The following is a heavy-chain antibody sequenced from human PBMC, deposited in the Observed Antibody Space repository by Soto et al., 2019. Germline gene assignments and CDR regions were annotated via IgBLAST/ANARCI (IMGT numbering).Heavy chain of an antibody. CDR2: IWYDGSNK. CDR3: ARGFLEWLEDDYYYYMDV. V-gene: IGHV3-33*01. J-gene: IGHJ6*03. CDR1: GFTFSSYG. D-gene: IGHD3-3*01. Sequence: GGSLRLSCAASGFTFSSYGMHWVRQAPGKGLEWVAVIWYDGSNKYYADSVKGRFTISRDNSKNTLYLQMNSLRAGDTAVYYCARGFLEWLEDDYYYYMDVRGKGTTVTVSS.